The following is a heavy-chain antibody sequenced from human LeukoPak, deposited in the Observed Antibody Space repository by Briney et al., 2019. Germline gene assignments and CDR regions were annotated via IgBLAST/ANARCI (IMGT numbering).Heavy chain of an antibody. CDR2: IKQDGSEK. D-gene: IGHD3-10*01. V-gene: IGHV3-7*01. J-gene: IGHJ4*02. CDR3: ASPLGEY. CDR1: GFIFSSYC. Sequence: GGSLSLSCAASGFIFSSYCMSWLRQAPGKGLECVANIKQDGSEKYYVDSVKGRFTLSRDNAKNSLYLRMNSLRAEDTHVYNCASPLGEYWRQGTLVTVSS.